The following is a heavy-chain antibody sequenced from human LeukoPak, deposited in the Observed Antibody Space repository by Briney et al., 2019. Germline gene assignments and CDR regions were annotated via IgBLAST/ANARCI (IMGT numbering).Heavy chain of an antibody. CDR2: IIPILGIA. Sequence: SVKVSCKASGGTFSSYAISWVRQAPGQGLEWMGRIIPILGIANYAQKFQGRVTITADKSTGTAYMELSSLRSEDTAVYYCARYVVPAAIEAYYYYGMDVWGQGTTVTVSS. CDR1: GGTFSSYA. CDR3: ARYVVPAAIEAYYYYGMDV. D-gene: IGHD2-2*02. J-gene: IGHJ6*02. V-gene: IGHV1-69*04.